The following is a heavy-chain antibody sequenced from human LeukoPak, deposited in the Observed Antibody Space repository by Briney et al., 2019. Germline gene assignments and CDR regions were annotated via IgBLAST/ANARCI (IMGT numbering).Heavy chain of an antibody. CDR1: GGPISSSSYY. J-gene: IGHJ4*02. V-gene: IGHV4-39*01. D-gene: IGHD4/OR15-4a*01. CDR3: ARPYGGNTGDY. CDR2: IYYSGST. Sequence: SETLSLTCTVSGGPISSSSYYWGWIRQPPGKGLEWIGSIYYSGSTYYNPSLKSRVTISVDTSKNQFSLKLSSVTAADTAVYYCARPYGGNTGDYWGQGTLVTVSS.